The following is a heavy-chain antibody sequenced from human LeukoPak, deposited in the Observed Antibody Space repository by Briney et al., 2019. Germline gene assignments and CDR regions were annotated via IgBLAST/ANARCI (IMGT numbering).Heavy chain of an antibody. CDR3: LGELSPFDY. V-gene: IGHV3-73*01. J-gene: IGHJ4*02. CDR1: GFSFSGSA. CDR2: IRSKANSYAT. Sequence: GGSLRLSCAASGFSFSGSAMHWVRQASGEGLEWVGRIRSKANSYATVYAASVKGRSTISRDDSKNTAYLQMNSLKTEDTAVYYCLGELSPFDYWGQGTLVTVSS. D-gene: IGHD3-16*02.